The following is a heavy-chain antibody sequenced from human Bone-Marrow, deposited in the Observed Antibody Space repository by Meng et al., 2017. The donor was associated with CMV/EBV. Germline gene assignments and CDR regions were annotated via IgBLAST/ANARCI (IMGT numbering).Heavy chain of an antibody. CDR1: GYTFTTYW. CDR3: ARTASNYDFWSGYYIYYYYGMDV. J-gene: IGHJ6*02. CDR2: IYPGDSDT. Sequence: GESLKISCKASGYTFTTYWIGWVRQMPGKGLEWMGIIYPGDSDTRYSPSFQGQVTISADKSISTAYLQWSSLKASDTAMYYCARTASNYDFWSGYYIYYYYGMDVWGQGTTVTSP. D-gene: IGHD3-3*01. V-gene: IGHV5-51*01.